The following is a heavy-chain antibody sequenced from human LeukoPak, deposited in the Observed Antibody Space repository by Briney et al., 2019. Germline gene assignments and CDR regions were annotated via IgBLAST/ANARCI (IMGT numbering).Heavy chain of an antibody. D-gene: IGHD5-24*01. Sequence: SVKVSCKASGGTFSSYAISWVRQAPGQGLEWMGRIIPIFGTANYAQKFQGRVTITTDESTSTAYMELSSLRSEDTAMYYCARGRDGYNSDWGQGTLVTVSS. CDR2: IIPIFGTA. CDR1: GGTFSSYA. CDR3: ARGRDGYNSD. V-gene: IGHV1-69*05. J-gene: IGHJ4*02.